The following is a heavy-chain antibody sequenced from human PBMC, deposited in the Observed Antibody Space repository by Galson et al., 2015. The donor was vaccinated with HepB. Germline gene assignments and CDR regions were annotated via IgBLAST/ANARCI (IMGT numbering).Heavy chain of an antibody. J-gene: IGHJ6*02. CDR3: ARVDWMDFNSGSLNYHYGMDV. V-gene: IGHV3-7*03. CDR2: IKQDGSEK. Sequence: SLRLSCAASEFTFSDYWMSWVRQAPGKGLEWVANIKQDGSEKYFVDSVRGRFTISRDNVKNSVYLQMNSLRAEDTAVYYCARVDWMDFNSGSLNYHYGMDVWGQGTTVTVSS. CDR1: EFTFSDYW. D-gene: IGHD3/OR15-3a*01.